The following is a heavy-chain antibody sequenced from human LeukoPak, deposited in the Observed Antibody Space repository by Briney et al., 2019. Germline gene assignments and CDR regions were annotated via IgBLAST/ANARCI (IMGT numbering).Heavy chain of an antibody. J-gene: IGHJ4*02. CDR2: ISSSSSAI. D-gene: IGHD3-10*02. CDR1: GFTFSRFG. Sequence: GGSLRLSCAASGFTFSRFGMNWVRQAPGKGLEWISYISSSSSAIYYADSVKGRFTISRDNAKNSLYLRMSSLRDEDTAVYYCVRDLRSADYWGQGTLVIVSS. CDR3: VRDLRSADY. V-gene: IGHV3-48*02.